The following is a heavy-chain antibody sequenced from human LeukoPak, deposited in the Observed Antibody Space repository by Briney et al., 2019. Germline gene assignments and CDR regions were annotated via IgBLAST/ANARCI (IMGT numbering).Heavy chain of an antibody. CDR1: GYTFTSYD. J-gene: IGHJ3*02. CDR3: AREGIRYSGHPMDAFDI. Sequence: ASVKVSCKASGYTFTSYDIKWVRQATGQGLEWMGWMNPNSGNTGYAQKFQGRVTMTRNTSISTAYMELSSLRSEDTAVYYCAREGIRYSGHPMDAFDIWGQGTMVTVSS. V-gene: IGHV1-8*01. CDR2: MNPNSGNT. D-gene: IGHD5-12*01.